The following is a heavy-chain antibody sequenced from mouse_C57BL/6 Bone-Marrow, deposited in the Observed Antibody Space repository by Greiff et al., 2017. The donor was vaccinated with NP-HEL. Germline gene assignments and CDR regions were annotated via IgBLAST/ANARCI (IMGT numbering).Heavy chain of an antibody. J-gene: IGHJ1*03. Sequence: EVQLQQSGAELVRPGASVKLSCTASGFNIKDDYMHWVKQRPEQGLEWIGWIDPENGDTEYASKFQGKATITADTSSNTAYLQLSSLTSEDTAVYCCTTGGYYGGYFDVWGTGTTVTVSS. CDR2: IDPENGDT. CDR3: TTGGYYGGYFDV. V-gene: IGHV14-4*01. D-gene: IGHD2-3*01. CDR1: GFNIKDDY.